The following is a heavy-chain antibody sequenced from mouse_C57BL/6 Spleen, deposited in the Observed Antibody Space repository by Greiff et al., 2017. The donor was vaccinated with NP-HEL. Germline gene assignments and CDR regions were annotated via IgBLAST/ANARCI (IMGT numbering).Heavy chain of an antibody. V-gene: IGHV5-9-1*02. Sequence: EVMLVESGEGLVKPGGSLKLSCAASGFTFSSYAMSWVRQTPEKRLEWVAYISSGGDYIYYADTVKGRFTISRDNARNTLYLQMSSLKSEDTAMYYCTRGGYDYDVGYAMDYWGQGTSVTVSS. CDR3: TRGGYDYDVGYAMDY. J-gene: IGHJ4*01. CDR1: GFTFSSYA. CDR2: ISSGGDYI. D-gene: IGHD2-4*01.